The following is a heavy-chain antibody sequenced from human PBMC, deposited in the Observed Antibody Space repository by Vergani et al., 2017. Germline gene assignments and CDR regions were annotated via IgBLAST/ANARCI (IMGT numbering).Heavy chain of an antibody. CDR3: ARGTGGGYCIGGSCYPPYYYYYGMDV. J-gene: IGHJ6*02. D-gene: IGHD2-15*01. V-gene: IGHV4-34*01. CDR2: INHRGST. Sequence: QVQLQQWGAGLLKPSETLSLTCAVYGGSFSGYYWSWIRQPPGKGLEWIGEINHRGSTNYNPSLKSRVTISVDTSTNQFSLKLSFVTAADTAVYYCARGTGGGYCIGGSCYPPYYYYYGMDVWGQGTTVTVSS. CDR1: GGSFSGYY.